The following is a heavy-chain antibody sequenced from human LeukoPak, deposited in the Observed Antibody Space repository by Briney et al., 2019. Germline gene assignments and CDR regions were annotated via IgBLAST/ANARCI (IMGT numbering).Heavy chain of an antibody. CDR3: AKARRGGCSSTSCYPFDY. J-gene: IGHJ4*02. CDR2: ISGIGANT. CDR1: GVTFSTYS. V-gene: IGHV3-23*01. D-gene: IGHD2-2*01. Sequence: GGSLRLSCAASGVTFSTYSMSWVRQAPGKGLEWVSTISGIGANTYYADSVRGRFTISRDNSNTTLYLHMNRLRAEATAVYSCAKARRGGCSSTSCYPFDYWGQGTLVTVSS.